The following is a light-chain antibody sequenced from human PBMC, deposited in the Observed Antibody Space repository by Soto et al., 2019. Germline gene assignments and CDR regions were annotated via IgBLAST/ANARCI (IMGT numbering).Light chain of an antibody. CDR1: QSASSSY. CDR2: GAS. J-gene: IGKJ1*01. V-gene: IGKV3-20*01. CDR3: QEYGTSRT. Sequence: EVVLTQSPGTLSLSPGERATLSCRTSQSASSSYLAWYQQKPGQAPRLLIYGASSRAPGIPDRFSGSGSGTDFTLTISRLEPEDFAVYYCQEYGTSRTFGQGTKVDIK.